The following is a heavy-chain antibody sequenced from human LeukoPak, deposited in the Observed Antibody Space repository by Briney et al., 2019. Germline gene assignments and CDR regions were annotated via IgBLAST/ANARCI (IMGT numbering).Heavy chain of an antibody. J-gene: IGHJ4*02. CDR2: IYTSGST. CDR3: ARHDYGDLDFDY. V-gene: IGHV4-61*09. Sequence: SQTLSLTCTVPGGSISSGTYYWSWIRQPAGKGLEWIGHIYTSGSTNYNPSLKSRVTISVDTSKNQFSLKLSSVTAADTAVYYCARHDYGDLDFDYWGQGTLATVSS. CDR1: GGSISSGTYY. D-gene: IGHD4-17*01.